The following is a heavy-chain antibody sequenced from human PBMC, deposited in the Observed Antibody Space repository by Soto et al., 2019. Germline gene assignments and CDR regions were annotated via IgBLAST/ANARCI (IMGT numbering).Heavy chain of an antibody. CDR2: IYYSGT. J-gene: IGHJ4*02. D-gene: IGHD6-25*01. V-gene: IGHV4-59*08. Sequence: PSETLSLTCTVSGGSISSSYYWSWIRQPPGKGLEWIAYIYYSGTSYNPSLKSRVSISLDTSKNQFSLKLSSVTAADTAVYYCARLYGFSGFDYWGQGTLVTVSS. CDR3: ARLYGFSGFDY. CDR1: GGSISSSYY.